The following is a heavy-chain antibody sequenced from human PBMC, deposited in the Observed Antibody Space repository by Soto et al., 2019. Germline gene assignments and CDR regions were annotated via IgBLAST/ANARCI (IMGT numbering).Heavy chain of an antibody. CDR1: GGSFRGYY. D-gene: IGHD6-13*01. CDR2: INHSGST. J-gene: IGHJ6*02. Sequence: PSETLSLTCAVYGGSFRGYYWSWIRQPPGKGLEWIGEINHSGSTNYNPSLKSRVTISVDTSKNQFSLKLSSVTAADTAVYYCASSNIAAAGFYYYGMDVWGRGTTVTVSS. CDR3: ASSNIAAAGFYYYGMDV. V-gene: IGHV4-34*01.